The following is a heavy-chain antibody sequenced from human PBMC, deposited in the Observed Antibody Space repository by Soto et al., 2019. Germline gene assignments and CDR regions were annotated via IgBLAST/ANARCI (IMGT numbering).Heavy chain of an antibody. CDR2: IKQDGSEK. CDR1: GFTFSSYW. V-gene: IGHV3-7*05. J-gene: IGHJ4*02. D-gene: IGHD3-22*01. Sequence: GGSLRLSCAASGFTFSSYWMSWVRQAPGKGLEWVANIKQDGSEKYYVDSVKGRFTISRDNAKNSLYLQMNSLRAEDTAVYYCARDVSNPTGITMMYFDYWGQGTLVTVSS. CDR3: ARDVSNPTGITMMYFDY.